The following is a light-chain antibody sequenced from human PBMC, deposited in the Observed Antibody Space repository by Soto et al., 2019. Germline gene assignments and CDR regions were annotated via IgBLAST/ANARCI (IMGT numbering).Light chain of an antibody. J-gene: IGLJ2*01. V-gene: IGLV6-57*01. CDR1: RGSIASNY. CDR2: DDN. Sequence: NFMLTQPHSVSESPGKTVTISCTRSRGSIASNYVQWYQQRPGSSPTTVIYDDNQRPSGVPDRFSGSIDSSSNSASLTISGLKTEDEADYYCQSYGTTNVVFGGGTKLTVL. CDR3: QSYGTTNVV.